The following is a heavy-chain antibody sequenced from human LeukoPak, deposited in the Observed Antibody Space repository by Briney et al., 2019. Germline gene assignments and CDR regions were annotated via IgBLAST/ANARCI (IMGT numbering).Heavy chain of an antibody. V-gene: IGHV1-2*02. CDR3: ASVTGTTRDYYGMDV. J-gene: IGHJ6*02. CDR2: INPNSGGT. Sequence: ASVKVSCKASGYTFTGYYMHWLRQAPGQGLEWMGWINPNSGGTNYAQKFQGRVTMTRDTSISTAYMELSRLRSDDTAVYYCASVTGTTRDYYGMDVWGQGTTVTVSS. CDR1: GYTFTGYY. D-gene: IGHD1-1*01.